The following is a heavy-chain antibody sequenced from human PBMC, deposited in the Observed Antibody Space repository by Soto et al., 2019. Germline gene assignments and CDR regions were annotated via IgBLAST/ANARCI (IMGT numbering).Heavy chain of an antibody. J-gene: IGHJ6*02. V-gene: IGHV1-69*01. CDR2: IIPIFGTA. CDR3: ARVVAKGGSHLTYYYYGMDV. Sequence: QVQLVQSGAEVKKPGSSVKVSCKASGGTFSSDAISWVRQAPGQGLEWMGGIIPIFGTANYAQKCQGRVTITADESTSTAYMELSSLRSEDTAVYYCARVVAKGGSHLTYYYYGMDVWGQGTTVTVSS. CDR1: GGTFSSDA. D-gene: IGHD2-15*01.